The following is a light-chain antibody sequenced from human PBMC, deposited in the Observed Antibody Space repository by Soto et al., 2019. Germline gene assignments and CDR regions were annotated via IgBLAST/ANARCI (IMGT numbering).Light chain of an antibody. CDR1: QSISTW. Sequence: DIQMTQSPSTLSASVGDRVTITCRASQSISTWLAWYQQKPGRAPNLLIYKTSVLERGVPSRFSGSGSGTEFTLPISSPVPDVFAIYYYHQYDTYCPCTFGQGTQVEIK. CDR3: HQYDTYCPCT. CDR2: KTS. J-gene: IGKJ1*01. V-gene: IGKV1-5*03.